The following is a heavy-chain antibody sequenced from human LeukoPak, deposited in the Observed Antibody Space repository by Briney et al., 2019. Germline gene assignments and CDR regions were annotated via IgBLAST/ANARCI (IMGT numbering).Heavy chain of an antibody. D-gene: IGHD3-3*01. V-gene: IGHV3-21*01. CDR2: ISSSSSYI. CDR1: GFTFSSYS. CDR3: ARDMSDFWSGYYFFDY. Sequence: PGGSLRLSCAASGFTFSSYSMNWVRQAPGKGLEWVSSISSSSSYIYYADSVNGRFTISRDNAKNSLYLQMNSLRAEDTAVYYCARDMSDFWSGYYFFDYWGQGTLVTVSS. J-gene: IGHJ4*02.